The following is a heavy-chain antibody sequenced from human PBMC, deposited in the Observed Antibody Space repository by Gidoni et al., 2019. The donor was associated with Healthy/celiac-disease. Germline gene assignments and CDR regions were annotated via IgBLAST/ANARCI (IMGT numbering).Heavy chain of an antibody. D-gene: IGHD6-19*01. Sequence: EVQLLESGGGLVQPGGSLRLSCAASGFTFSSYAMSWVRQAPGKGLEWVSAISGSGGSTYYAGSVKGRFTISRDNSKNTLYLQMNSLKAEDTAVYYCAKDTVAGGWSSPSYFDYWGQGTLVTVSS. V-gene: IGHV3-23*01. CDR3: AKDTVAGGWSSPSYFDY. CDR1: GFTFSSYA. J-gene: IGHJ4*02. CDR2: ISGSGGST.